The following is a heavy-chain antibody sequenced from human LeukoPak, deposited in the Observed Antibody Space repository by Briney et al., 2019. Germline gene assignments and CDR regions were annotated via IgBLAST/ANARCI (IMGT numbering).Heavy chain of an antibody. V-gene: IGHV3-7*05. CDR3: ARDVEGGTFDI. CDR2: IDQSGGRN. D-gene: IGHD3-16*01. J-gene: IGHJ3*02. CDR1: GFTFSNHQ. Sequence: GSLRLSCAGSGFTFSNHQMNWVRRAPGRGLEWVANIDQSGGRNNYVDSVKGRFTISRDNAKNSLFLEMSSLRADDTAVYFCARDVEGGTFDIWGQGTTVTVSS.